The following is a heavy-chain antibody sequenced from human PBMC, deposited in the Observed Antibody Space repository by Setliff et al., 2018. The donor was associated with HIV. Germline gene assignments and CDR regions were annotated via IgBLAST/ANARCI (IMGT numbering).Heavy chain of an antibody. CDR3: ARGMAVAGDSPDY. J-gene: IGHJ4*02. Sequence: GASVKVSCKASGSTFSSYAISWVRQAPGQGLEWMGGIIPILGIANYAQKFQGRVTITADESTSTAYMELSSLRSEDTAVYYCARGMAVAGDSPDYWGQGTLVTVSS. CDR1: GSTFSSYA. CDR2: IIPILGIA. V-gene: IGHV1-69*10. D-gene: IGHD2-15*01.